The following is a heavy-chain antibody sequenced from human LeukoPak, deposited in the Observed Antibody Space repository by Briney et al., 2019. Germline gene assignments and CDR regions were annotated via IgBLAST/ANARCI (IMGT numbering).Heavy chain of an antibody. CDR1: GFTFSSYD. CDR2: ISYNGSNK. CDR3: ARDFGDPVWRYYLYYGMDV. Sequence: PGGSLRLSCAASGFTFSSYDMHWVRQAPGKGLEWVAFISYNGSNKYYADSVKGRFTISRDNSKNTLYLQMNSLRAEDTAVYYCARDFGDPVWRYYLYYGMDVWGRGTTVTVSS. V-gene: IGHV3-30-3*01. J-gene: IGHJ6*02. D-gene: IGHD3-16*01.